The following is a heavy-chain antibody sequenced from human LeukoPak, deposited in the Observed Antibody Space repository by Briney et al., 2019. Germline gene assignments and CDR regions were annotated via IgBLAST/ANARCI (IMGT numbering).Heavy chain of an antibody. CDR2: ISGSGGST. D-gene: IGHD6-13*01. V-gene: IGHV3-23*01. J-gene: IGHJ4*02. CDR3: AIHSYSSSRNFDY. Sequence: GGSLRLSCAASGFTFSTYWMSWVRQAPGKGLEWVSAISGSGGSTYYADSVKGRFTISRDNSKNTLYLQMNSLRAEDTAVYYCAIHSYSSSRNFDYWGQGTLVTVSS. CDR1: GFTFSTYW.